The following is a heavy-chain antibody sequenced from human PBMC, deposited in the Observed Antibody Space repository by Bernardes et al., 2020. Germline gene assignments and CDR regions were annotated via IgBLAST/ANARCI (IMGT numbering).Heavy chain of an antibody. CDR1: GGSRSGYY. J-gene: IGHJ4*02. V-gene: IGHV4-34*01. Sequence: SDPLSLLCAVYGGSRSGYYWLCPPRPPGRGVEWVGDIEHSGRTNHNRSLKSRVTISVDTSKNQFFLKLSSVTAADPAVYYCARGRQASTRRQRYNWNGGDYWGQRTLVTV. CDR2: IEHSGRT. CDR3: ARGRQASTRRQRYNWNGGDY. D-gene: IGHD1-1*01.